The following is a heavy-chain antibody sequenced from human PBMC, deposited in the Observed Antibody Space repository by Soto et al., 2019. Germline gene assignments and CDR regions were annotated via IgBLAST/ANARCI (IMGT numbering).Heavy chain of an antibody. CDR1: GFTLTDAW. D-gene: IGHD3-22*01. J-gene: IGHJ4*02. CDR3: AYCRDSSAVHFDS. Sequence: EVQLVASGGGLVQPGESLRLSCPASGFTLTDAWMQWVRQAPGKGLEWVGRLRSKTNGGTADYAAHVRGRFTFLRDDSKNMLYLQMNSLKTEDTDVYYWAYCRDSSAVHFDSWGQGTLVTVSS. V-gene: IGHV3-15*07. CDR2: LRSKTNGGTA.